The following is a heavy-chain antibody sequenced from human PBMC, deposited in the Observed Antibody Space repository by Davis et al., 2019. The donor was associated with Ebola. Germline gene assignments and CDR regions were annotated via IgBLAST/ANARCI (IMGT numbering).Heavy chain of an antibody. CDR1: GGSISSGGYY. J-gene: IGHJ3*02. V-gene: IGHV4-31*03. CDR3: ARDCLNAFDI. CDR2: IYYSGST. Sequence: PSETLSLTCTVSGGSISSGGYYWSWIRQHPGKGLEWIGYIYYSGSTYYNPSLKSRVTISVDTSKNQFSLKLSSVTAADTAVYYCARDCLNAFDIWGQGTMVTVSS.